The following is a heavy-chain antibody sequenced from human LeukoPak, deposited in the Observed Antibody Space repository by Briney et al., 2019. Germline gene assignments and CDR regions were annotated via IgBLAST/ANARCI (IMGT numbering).Heavy chain of an antibody. D-gene: IGHD2-15*01. CDR3: RGASFNY. CDR1: GFSFSSHE. J-gene: IGHJ4*02. Sequence: GGSLRLSCAASGFSFSSHEMNWVRQAPGKGLEWVSYISSGATTIYYADSVKGRFTISRDNAKSSLYLQMNSLRAEDTAVYYCRGASFNYWGQGTLVTVSS. CDR2: ISSGATTI. V-gene: IGHV3-48*03.